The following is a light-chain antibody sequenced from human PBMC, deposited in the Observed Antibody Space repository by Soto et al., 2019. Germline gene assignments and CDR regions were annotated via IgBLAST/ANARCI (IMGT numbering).Light chain of an antibody. Sequence: QSVLTQPPSASGTPGQRITISCSGSSSNIGSNTVNWYQQLPGMAPKLLIYSASQRPSGVPDRFSGSKSGTSASLAISGLQSADEADYYCAAWDDSLNGPIFGGGTKLTVL. CDR1: SSNIGSNT. J-gene: IGLJ2*01. CDR2: SAS. V-gene: IGLV1-44*01. CDR3: AAWDDSLNGPI.